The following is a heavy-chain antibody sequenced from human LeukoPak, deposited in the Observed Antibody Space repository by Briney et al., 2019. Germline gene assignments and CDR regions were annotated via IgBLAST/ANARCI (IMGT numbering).Heavy chain of an antibody. Sequence: GGSLRLSCAASGFTFSSYSMNWVRQAPGKGLEWVSYISSSSSTIYYADSVKGRFTISRDNAKNSLYLQMNSLRAEDTAVYYCARARHSSSWYYFDYWGQGTLVTVSS. J-gene: IGHJ4*02. V-gene: IGHV3-48*04. D-gene: IGHD6-13*01. CDR2: ISSSSSTI. CDR3: ARARHSSSWYYFDY. CDR1: GFTFSSYS.